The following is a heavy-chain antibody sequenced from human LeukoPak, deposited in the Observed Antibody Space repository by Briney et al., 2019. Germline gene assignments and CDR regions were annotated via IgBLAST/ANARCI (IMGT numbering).Heavy chain of an antibody. J-gene: IGHJ4*02. CDR1: GGTFSSYA. V-gene: IGHV1-69*13. Sequence: SVKVSCKASGGTFSSYAISWVRQAPGQGLEWMGGIIPIFGTANYAQKFQGRVTITADESTSTAYMELSSLRSEDTAVYYCASPRGITMITGFDYWGQGTLVTVSS. D-gene: IGHD3-22*01. CDR3: ASPRGITMITGFDY. CDR2: IIPIFGTA.